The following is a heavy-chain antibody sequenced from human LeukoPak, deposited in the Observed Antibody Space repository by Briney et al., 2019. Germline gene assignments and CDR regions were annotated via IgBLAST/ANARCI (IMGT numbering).Heavy chain of an antibody. Sequence: PGGSLRLSCAASGFTFSNYWMNWVRQAPGKGLEWVANIKQDGGEKSYVDSVKGRFTISRDNAKNSLHLKMHSLRAEDTAVYYCAKDCGGDCYSRKYFQHWGQGTLVTVSS. J-gene: IGHJ1*01. CDR3: AKDCGGDCYSRKYFQH. CDR2: IKQDGGEK. V-gene: IGHV3-7*03. D-gene: IGHD2-21*01. CDR1: GFTFSNYW.